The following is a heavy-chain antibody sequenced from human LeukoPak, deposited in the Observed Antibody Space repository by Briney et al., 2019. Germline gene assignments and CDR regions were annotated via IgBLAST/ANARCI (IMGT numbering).Heavy chain of an antibody. Sequence: ASVKVSCKTSGYSFTAFYIHWVRQAPGQGLEWMGRIHPRSGETNYAYKFKGRVTMTRDTSISTVYMDLGSLRSDDTAVYYCARDGEYGTGSYYRGCFDYWGQGILVTVSS. D-gene: IGHD3-10*01. V-gene: IGHV1-2*06. CDR1: GYSFTAFY. J-gene: IGHJ4*02. CDR2: IHPRSGET. CDR3: ARDGEYGTGSYYRGCFDY.